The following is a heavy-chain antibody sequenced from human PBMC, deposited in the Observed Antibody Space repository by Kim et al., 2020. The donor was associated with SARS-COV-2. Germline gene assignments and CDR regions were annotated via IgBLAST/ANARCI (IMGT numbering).Heavy chain of an antibody. CDR2: IWYDGSNK. D-gene: IGHD6-13*01. V-gene: IGHV3-33*01. Sequence: GGSLRLSCAASGFTFSSYGMHWVRQAPGKGLEWVAVIWYDGSNKYYADSVKGRFTISRDNSKNTLYLQMNSLRAEDTAVYYCARDDRIAAAGPLGFDPWGQGTLVTVSS. J-gene: IGHJ5*02. CDR1: GFTFSSYG. CDR3: ARDDRIAAAGPLGFDP.